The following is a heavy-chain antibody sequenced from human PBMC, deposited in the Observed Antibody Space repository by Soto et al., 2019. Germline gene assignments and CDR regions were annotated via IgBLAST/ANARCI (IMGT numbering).Heavy chain of an antibody. CDR3: AKDSTYSNTGYYFDF. D-gene: IGHD5-12*01. CDR2: LSGSGNNA. J-gene: IGHJ4*02. CDR1: GLIFSSFA. Sequence: PGGSLRLSCAASGLIFSSFAISWVRQAQGMGLEWVSGLSGSGNNAYYADSVRGRFTISRDNSKKMLYLQMNSLSAEDTAVYYCAKDSTYSNTGYYFDFWGQGTPVTVSS. V-gene: IGHV3-23*01.